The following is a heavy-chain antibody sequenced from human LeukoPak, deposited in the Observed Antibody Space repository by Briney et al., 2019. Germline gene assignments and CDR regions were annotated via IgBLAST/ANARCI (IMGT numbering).Heavy chain of an antibody. V-gene: IGHV4-61*02. J-gene: IGHJ4*02. CDR1: GGSIRGGHYY. Sequence: SETLSLTCSVSGGSIRGGHYYWSWIRQPAGKGLEWIGRIYTSGSTNYNPSLKSRVTISVDTSKNQFSLKLSSVIAADTAIYYCARNPHHDDDADEGFDYWGQGTLVTVSS. D-gene: IGHD3-16*01. CDR2: IYTSGST. CDR3: ARNPHHDDDADEGFDY.